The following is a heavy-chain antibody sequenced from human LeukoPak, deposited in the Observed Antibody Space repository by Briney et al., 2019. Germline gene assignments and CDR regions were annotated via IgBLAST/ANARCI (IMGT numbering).Heavy chain of an antibody. Sequence: SETLSLTCTVSGGSISSYYWSWIRQSAGKGLEWIGRIYSSGSTNYNPSFKSRVTMSVDTSKNQFSLKLSFVIAADTAVYYCARVIEGGHVLFDYWGQGTLVTVSS. CDR2: IYSSGST. V-gene: IGHV4-4*07. D-gene: IGHD2-15*01. CDR1: GGSISSYY. J-gene: IGHJ4*02. CDR3: ARVIEGGHVLFDY.